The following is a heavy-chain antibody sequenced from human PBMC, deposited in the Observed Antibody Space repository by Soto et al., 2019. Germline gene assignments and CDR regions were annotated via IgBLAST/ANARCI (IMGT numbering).Heavy chain of an antibody. Sequence: SETLSLTCTVSGGSISSYYWSWIRQPPGKGLEWIGYIYYSGSTNYNPSLKSRVTISVDTSKNQFSLKLSSVTAADTAVYYCARHSTTVTTYIPGGAFDIWGQGTMVTVSS. CDR1: GGSISSYY. CDR3: ARHSTTVTTYIPGGAFDI. J-gene: IGHJ3*02. D-gene: IGHD4-17*01. CDR2: IYYSGST. V-gene: IGHV4-59*08.